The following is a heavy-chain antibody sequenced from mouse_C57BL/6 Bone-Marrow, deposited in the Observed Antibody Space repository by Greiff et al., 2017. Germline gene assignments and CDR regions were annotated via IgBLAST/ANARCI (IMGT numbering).Heavy chain of an antibody. Sequence: EVHLVESGPGLVKPSQSLSLTCSVTGYSITSGYYWNWIRQFPGNKLEWMGYISYDGSNNYNPSFKNRISITRDTSKNQFFLKLNSVTTEDTATYYCARDLGKDWYFDVWGTGTTVTVSS. D-gene: IGHD2-1*01. CDR1: GYSITSGYY. CDR3: ARDLGKDWYFDV. J-gene: IGHJ1*03. V-gene: IGHV3-6*01. CDR2: ISYDGSN.